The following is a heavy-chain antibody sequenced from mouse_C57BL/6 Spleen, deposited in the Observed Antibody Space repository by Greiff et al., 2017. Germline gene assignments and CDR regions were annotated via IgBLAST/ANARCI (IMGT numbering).Heavy chain of an antibody. CDR3: ARPYYGSSYSWFAY. D-gene: IGHD1-1*01. CDR1: GFTFSSYA. CDR2: ISDGGSYT. V-gene: IGHV5-4*01. Sequence: EVQVVESGGGLVKPGGSLKLSCAASGFTFSSYAMSWVRPTPEKRLEWVATISDGGSYTYYPDNVKGRFTISRDNAKNNLYMQMSHLKSEDTAMYYGARPYYGSSYSWFAYWGQGTLVTVSA. J-gene: IGHJ3*01.